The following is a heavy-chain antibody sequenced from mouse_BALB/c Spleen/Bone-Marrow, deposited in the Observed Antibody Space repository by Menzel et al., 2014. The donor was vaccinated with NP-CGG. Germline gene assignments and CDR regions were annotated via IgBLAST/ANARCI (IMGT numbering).Heavy chain of an antibody. CDR2: INSNGGIT. V-gene: IGHV5-6-3*01. J-gene: IGHJ2*01. CDR3: AKNQDAFDY. Sequence: EVKLVESGGGLVQPGGSLKLSCAASGFTFSNYGMSWVRQTPDKRLELVATINSNGGITYYPDSVKGRFTISRDNAKNTLYLQMSSLKSEDTAMYYCAKNQDAFDYWGQGTTLTVSS. CDR1: GFTFSNYG. D-gene: IGHD3-2*02.